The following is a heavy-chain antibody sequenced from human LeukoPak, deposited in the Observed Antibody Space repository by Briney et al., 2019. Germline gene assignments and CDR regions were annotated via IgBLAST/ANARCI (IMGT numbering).Heavy chain of an antibody. Sequence: SETLSLTCAVYGGSFCGYYWSWIRQPPGKGLEWIGEINHSGSTNYNPSLKSRVTISVDTSKNQFSLKLSSVTAADTAVYYCAALEFNAFDYWGQGTLVTVSS. CDR1: GGSFCGYY. CDR2: INHSGST. J-gene: IGHJ4*02. D-gene: IGHD3-3*02. V-gene: IGHV4-34*01. CDR3: AALEFNAFDY.